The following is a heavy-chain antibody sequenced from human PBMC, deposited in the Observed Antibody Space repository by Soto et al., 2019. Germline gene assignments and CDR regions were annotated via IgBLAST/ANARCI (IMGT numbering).Heavy chain of an antibody. D-gene: IGHD1-26*01. J-gene: IGHJ1*01. CDR2: IYPGDSDT. CDR1: AYTFTSYW. V-gene: IGHV5-51*03. CDR3: ARRAVGSEYFEY. Sequence: EVQLVQSGAEVKKPGESLKISCKGSAYTFTSYWIGWVRQMPGKGLGWMGIIYPGDSDTRYSPSFQGQVTISADKSISTAYLQWNSLEASDAAMYYCARRAVGSEYFEYWGQGTLVTVSS.